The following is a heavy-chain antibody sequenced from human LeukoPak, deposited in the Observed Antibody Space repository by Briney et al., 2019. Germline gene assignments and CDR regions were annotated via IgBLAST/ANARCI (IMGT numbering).Heavy chain of an antibody. J-gene: IGHJ4*02. V-gene: IGHV4-59*01. CDR2: IYYSGST. CDR1: GGSISSYY. Sequence: SETLSLTCTVSGGSISSYYWSWIRQPPGKGLEWIGYIYYSGSTNYNPSLKSRVTISVDTSKNQFSLKLSSVTAADTAVYYCARGDGPFDYWGQGTLVTVSS. CDR3: ARGDGPFDY.